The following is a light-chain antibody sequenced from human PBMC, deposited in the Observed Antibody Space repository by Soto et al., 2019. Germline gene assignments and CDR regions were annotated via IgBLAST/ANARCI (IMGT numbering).Light chain of an antibody. J-gene: IGLJ2*01. CDR3: AAWDDSLNGLVV. CDR1: SSNIGSNT. V-gene: IGLV1-44*01. CDR2: STN. Sequence: QSVLTQPPSASGTPGQRVTISCSGSSSNIGSNTVNWYQQVPGTAPKVLIYSTNQRPSGVPDRFSGSKSGTSASLAISGLQSEDEADYYCAAWDDSLNGLVVFGGGTKLTVL.